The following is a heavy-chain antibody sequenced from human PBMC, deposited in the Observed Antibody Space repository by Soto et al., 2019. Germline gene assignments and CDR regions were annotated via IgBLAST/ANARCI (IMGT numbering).Heavy chain of an antibody. J-gene: IGHJ6*02. CDR1: GYSFTSYW. D-gene: IGHD6-6*01. V-gene: IGHV5-10-1*01. CDR3: ARQGIAARPSYYYYGMDV. CDR2: IDPSDSYT. Sequence: GESLKISCKGSGYSFTSYWISWVRQMPGKGLEWMGRIDPSDSYTNYSPSFQGHVTISADKSISTAYLQWSSLKASDTAMYYCARQGIAARPSYYYYGMDVWGQGTTVTSP.